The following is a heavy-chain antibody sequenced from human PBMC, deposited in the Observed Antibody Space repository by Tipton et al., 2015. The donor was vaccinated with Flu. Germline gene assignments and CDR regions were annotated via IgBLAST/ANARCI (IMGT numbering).Heavy chain of an antibody. V-gene: IGHV3-43D*03. D-gene: IGHD3-22*01. CDR2: ISWDGGST. CDR3: AKDNAYNYYDSSGYRGMDV. Sequence: GSLRLSCAASGFTFDDYAMHWVRQAPGKGLEWVSLISWDGGSTYYADSVKGRFTISRDNSKNSLYLQMNSLRAEDTALYYCAKDNAYNYYDSSGYRGMDVWGQETTVTVSS. J-gene: IGHJ6*02. CDR1: GFTFDDYA.